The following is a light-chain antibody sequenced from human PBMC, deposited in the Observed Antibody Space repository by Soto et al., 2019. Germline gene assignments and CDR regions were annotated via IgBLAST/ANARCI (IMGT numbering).Light chain of an antibody. CDR1: QSISSW. CDR2: DAS. CDR3: QQYNSYSST. V-gene: IGKV1-5*01. J-gene: IGKJ1*01. Sequence: DIHMTQSPSTLSASVGDRVTITCRASQSISSWLARYKQKPGKAPKLLIYDASILESGVPSRSSGVGSGTDFTLTISSLQPDDFATYYCQQYNSYSSTFGQGTKVDIK.